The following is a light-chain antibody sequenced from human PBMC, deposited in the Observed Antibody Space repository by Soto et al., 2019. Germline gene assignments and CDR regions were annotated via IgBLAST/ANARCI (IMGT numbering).Light chain of an antibody. CDR1: SSNIGAGYD. J-gene: IGLJ2*01. CDR2: GNS. V-gene: IGLV1-40*01. Sequence: QSVLTQPPSVSGAPGQRVTISCTGSSSNIGAGYDVHWYQQLPGTAPKLLIYGNSNRPSGVPDRFSGSKSGTSAPLAITGLQAEDEADYYCQSYDSSLSGRVVFGGGTQLTVL. CDR3: QSYDSSLSGRVV.